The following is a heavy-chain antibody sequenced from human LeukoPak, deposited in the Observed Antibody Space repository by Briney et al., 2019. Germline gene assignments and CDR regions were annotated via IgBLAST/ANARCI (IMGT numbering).Heavy chain of an antibody. V-gene: IGHV4-59*01. J-gene: IGHJ5*02. CDR1: GGSISSYY. CDR3: AREVGSSSWYFWFDP. CDR2: IYYSGST. D-gene: IGHD6-13*01. Sequence: SETLSLTCTVSGGSISSYYWSWIRQPPGKGLEWICYIYYSGSTNYNPSLKSRVTISVDTSKNQFSLKLSSVTAADTAVYYCAREVGSSSWYFWFDPWGLGTLVTVSS.